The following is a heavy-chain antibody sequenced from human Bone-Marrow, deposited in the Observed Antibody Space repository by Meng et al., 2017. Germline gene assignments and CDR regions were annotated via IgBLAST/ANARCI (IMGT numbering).Heavy chain of an antibody. CDR2: ISYDGSNK. CDR1: GFTFSSYA. CDR3: ARDFYGSSGYYYVGQTYYYYGMDV. Sequence: GGSLRLSCAASGFTFSSYAMHWVRQAPGKGLEWVAVISYDGSNKYYADSVKGRFTISRDNSKNTLYLQMNSLRAEDTAVYYCARDFYGSSGYYYVGQTYYYYGMDVWGQGTTVTVSS. J-gene: IGHJ6*02. D-gene: IGHD3-22*01. V-gene: IGHV3-30*07.